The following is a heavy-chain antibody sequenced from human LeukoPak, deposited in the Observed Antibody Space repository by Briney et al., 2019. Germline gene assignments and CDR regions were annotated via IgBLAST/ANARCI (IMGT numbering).Heavy chain of an antibody. CDR3: ARGSRDYEVDAFDI. V-gene: IGHV3-21*01. Sequence: GGSLRLSCAASGFTFSSYSMNWVRQAPGKGLEWVSSISSSSSYIYYADSVKGRFTISRDNAKNSLYLQVNSLRAEDTAVYYCARGSRDYEVDAFDIWGQGTMVTVSS. J-gene: IGHJ3*02. CDR2: ISSSSSYI. D-gene: IGHD4-17*01. CDR1: GFTFSSYS.